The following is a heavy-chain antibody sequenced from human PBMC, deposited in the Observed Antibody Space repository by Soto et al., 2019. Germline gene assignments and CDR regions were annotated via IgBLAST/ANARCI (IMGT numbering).Heavy chain of an antibody. CDR1: GDSISSGNKY. CDR3: ARVPSPFDYYYAMDV. V-gene: IGHV4-30-4*01. J-gene: IGHJ6*02. CDR2: IFSSGTT. Sequence: SETLSLTCTVSGDSISSGNKYWSWIRQAPGKGLEWIGYIFSSGTTYYNPSLKSRLTMSLDTSQNQFSLRLASVTDADSAVYYCARVPSPFDYYYAMDVWGQGTTVTLSS. D-gene: IGHD3-16*01.